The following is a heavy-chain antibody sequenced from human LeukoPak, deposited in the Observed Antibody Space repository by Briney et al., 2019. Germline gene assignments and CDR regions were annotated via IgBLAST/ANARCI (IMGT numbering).Heavy chain of an antibody. V-gene: IGHV3-48*03. CDR3: ARGYLEYYFDY. D-gene: IGHD2-2*02. CDR2: ISSAASTI. CDR1: GFTFSSFE. Sequence: GGSLRLSCAASGFTFSSFEMNWVRQAPGKGLEWVSYISSAASTIYYADSVKGRFTISRDNAKNSLYLQMNSLRAEDTAVYYCARGYLEYYFDYWGQGTLVTVSS. J-gene: IGHJ4*02.